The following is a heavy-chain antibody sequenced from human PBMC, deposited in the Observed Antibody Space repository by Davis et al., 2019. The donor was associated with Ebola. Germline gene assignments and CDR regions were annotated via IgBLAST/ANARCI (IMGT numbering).Heavy chain of an antibody. Sequence: HTGGSLRLSCAASGFTFSSTWMHWVRQVPGKGLVWVSRITTDGSTSYADSVKGRFTISRDNAKNTLFLQMNSLRAEDTAVYYCARDWVYCPDYWGQGTLVTVSS. CDR3: ARDWVYCPDY. V-gene: IGHV3-74*01. CDR2: ITTDGST. D-gene: IGHD2-8*01. J-gene: IGHJ4*02. CDR1: GFTFSSTW.